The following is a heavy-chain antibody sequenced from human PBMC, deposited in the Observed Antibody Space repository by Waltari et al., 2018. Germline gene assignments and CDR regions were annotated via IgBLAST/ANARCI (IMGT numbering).Heavy chain of an antibody. CDR1: GGSVASGHYH. J-gene: IGHJ3*02. Sequence: QVQLQESGPGLVKPSQTLSLTCTFSGGSVASGHYHWSWIRQAAGKGLEWIGRIDAAGGTNSNPSLRSRVTISLDRSKSQFSLTLGSVTAADTAVYYCASESTQCGGDCNDSFDIWGQGTMVTVSS. CDR2: IDAAGGT. V-gene: IGHV4-61*02. CDR3: ASESTQCGGDCNDSFDI. D-gene: IGHD2-21*02.